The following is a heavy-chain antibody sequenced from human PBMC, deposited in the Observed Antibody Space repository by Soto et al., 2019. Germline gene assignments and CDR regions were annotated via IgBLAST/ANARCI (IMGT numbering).Heavy chain of an antibody. J-gene: IGHJ4*02. CDR2: IYYSGST. CDR1: GGSISSGGYY. V-gene: IGHV4-31*02. D-gene: IGHD5-18*01. CDR3: ARAEADGIGYSYGFDY. Sequence: LCGGSISSGGYYWSWIRQHPGKGLEWIGYIYYSGSTYYNPSLKSRVTISVDTSKNQCSLKLSSVTAADTAVYYCARAEADGIGYSYGFDYWGQGTLVTVSS.